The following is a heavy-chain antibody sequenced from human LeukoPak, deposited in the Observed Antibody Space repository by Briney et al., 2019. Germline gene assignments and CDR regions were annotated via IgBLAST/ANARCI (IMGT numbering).Heavy chain of an antibody. D-gene: IGHD6-13*01. CDR3: ARDPSDSSSWYLSGYFDY. Sequence: VASVKVSCKASGYTFTGYYMHWVRQALGQGLEWMGWINPNSGGTNYAQKFQGWVTMTRDTSISTAYMELSRLRSDDTAVYYCARDPSDSSSWYLSGYFDYWGQGTLVTVSS. CDR2: INPNSGGT. CDR1: GYTFTGYY. J-gene: IGHJ4*02. V-gene: IGHV1-2*04.